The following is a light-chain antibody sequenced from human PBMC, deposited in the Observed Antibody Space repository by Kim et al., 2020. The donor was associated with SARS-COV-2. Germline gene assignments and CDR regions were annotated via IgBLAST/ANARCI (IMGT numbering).Light chain of an antibody. CDR1: TGAVTSGHY. CDR3: LLYYSDGYV. Sequence: QAVVTQEPSLTVSPGGTVTLTCASTTGAVTSGHYPNWFQQKPGQAPRPLIHSTHNKYSWTPARFSGSLLGGTAALTLSGVQPEDEAEYYCLLYYSDGYVFGTGTTGTVL. J-gene: IGLJ1*01. CDR2: STH. V-gene: IGLV7-43*01.